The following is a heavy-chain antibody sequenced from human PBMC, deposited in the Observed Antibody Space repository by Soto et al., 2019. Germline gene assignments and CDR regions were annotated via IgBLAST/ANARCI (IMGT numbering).Heavy chain of an antibody. Sequence: EVQLVESGGTLVQPGESLRLSCAATGFTFTSYWMHWVRQAPGKGLVWVSRINGDGSNTFYADSVKGRLTISRDNAKNTVYLQMNSLRAEDTAVYYCARGIQYRYGMDVWGQGTTVTVSS. CDR1: GFTFTSYW. V-gene: IGHV3-74*01. J-gene: IGHJ6*02. D-gene: IGHD4-4*01. CDR2: INGDGSNT. CDR3: ARGIQYRYGMDV.